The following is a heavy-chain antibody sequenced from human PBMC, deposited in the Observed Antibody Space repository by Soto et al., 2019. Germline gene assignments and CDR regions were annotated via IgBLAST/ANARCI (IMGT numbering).Heavy chain of an antibody. V-gene: IGHV3-23*01. J-gene: IGHJ4*02. CDR1: GFTFSSYA. CDR2: ISGSGGST. CDR3: AKDFTGYSSSWSHPPYYFDY. Sequence: GGSLRLSCAASGFTFSSYAMSWVRQAPGKGLEWVSAISGSGGSTYYADSVKGRFTISRDNSKNTLYLQMNSLRAEDTAVYYCAKDFTGYSSSWSHPPYYFDYWGQGTLVTVSS. D-gene: IGHD6-13*01.